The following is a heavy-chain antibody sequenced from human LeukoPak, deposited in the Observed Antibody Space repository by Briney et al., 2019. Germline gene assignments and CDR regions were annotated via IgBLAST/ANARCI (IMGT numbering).Heavy chain of an antibody. CDR1: GLTFSSYA. D-gene: IGHD5-24*01. J-gene: IGHJ4*02. Sequence: GGSLRLSFAVSGLTFSSYAMSWVRQAPGKGLEWVSAISSSGDNIYYADSVKGRFTISRDNSKNTLYLQMNSLGAEDTAVYYCARSARWLQYGNWGQGTLVTVSS. CDR3: ARSARWLQYGN. CDR2: ISSSGDNI. V-gene: IGHV3-23*01.